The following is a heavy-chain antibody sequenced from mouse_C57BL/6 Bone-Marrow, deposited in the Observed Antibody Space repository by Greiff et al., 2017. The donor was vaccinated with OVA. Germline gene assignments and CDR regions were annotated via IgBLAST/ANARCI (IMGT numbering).Heavy chain of an antibody. V-gene: IGHV5-9-1*02. Sequence: EVMLVESGEGLVKPGGSLKLSCAASGFTFSSYAMSWVRQTPEKRLEWVAYISSGGDYIYYADTVKGRFTISRDNARNTLYLQMSSLKSEDTAMYYCTRDATVVADWYFDVWGTGTTVTVSS. D-gene: IGHD1-1*01. CDR3: TRDATVVADWYFDV. J-gene: IGHJ1*03. CDR1: GFTFSSYA. CDR2: ISSGGDYI.